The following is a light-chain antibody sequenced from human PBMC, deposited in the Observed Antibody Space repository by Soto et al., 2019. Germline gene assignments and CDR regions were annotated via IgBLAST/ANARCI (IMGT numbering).Light chain of an antibody. CDR2: DAS. V-gene: IGKV3-11*01. CDR3: QQRSTWPFT. J-gene: IGKJ3*01. CDR1: QGINNY. Sequence: EIVLTQSPATLSLSPGEGATLSCRASQGINNYLAWYQHKPGQAPRLLIYDASPRATGIPARFSGTGSGTDFTLTISSLEPEDFVIYYCQQRSTWPFTFGPGTTVDI.